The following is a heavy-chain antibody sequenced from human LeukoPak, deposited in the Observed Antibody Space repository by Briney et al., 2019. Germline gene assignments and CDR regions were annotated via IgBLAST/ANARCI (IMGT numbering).Heavy chain of an antibody. V-gene: IGHV1-69*05. D-gene: IGHD3-3*01. CDR1: GGTFSSYA. CDR2: IIPIFGTA. J-gene: IGHJ4*02. Sequence: ASVKVSCKASGGTFSSYAISWVRQAPGQGLEWMGGIIPIFGTANYAQKFQGRVTITTDESTSTAYMELSSLRSEDTAVYYCASHFYDFWSGFHPYYFDYWGQGTLVTVSS. CDR3: ASHFYDFWSGFHPYYFDY.